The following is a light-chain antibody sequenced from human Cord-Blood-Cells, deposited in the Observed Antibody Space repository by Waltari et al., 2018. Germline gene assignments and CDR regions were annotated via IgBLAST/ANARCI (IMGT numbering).Light chain of an antibody. CDR1: SSNIGNNY. Sequence: QSVLTQPPSVSAAPGQKVTISCSGSSSNIGNNYVSWYQQLPGTAPKLLIHEDNKRPSGIPDRCSGSKSGTSATLGITGLQTGDEADYYCGTWDSSLSAYVVFGGGTKLTVL. J-gene: IGLJ2*01. V-gene: IGLV1-51*02. CDR3: GTWDSSLSAYVV. CDR2: EDN.